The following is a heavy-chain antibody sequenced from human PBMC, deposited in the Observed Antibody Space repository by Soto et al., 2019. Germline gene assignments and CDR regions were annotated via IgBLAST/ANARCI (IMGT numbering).Heavy chain of an antibody. CDR3: VRSQGVVYQHAFDP. V-gene: IGHV4-4*02. J-gene: IGHJ5*02. CDR1: GDTISIINW. D-gene: IGHD2-2*01. CDR2: IYHNGRS. Sequence: SETLSLTCGVSGDTISIINWWSCVRQTPGKGLEWIGEIYHNGRSNYNPSLKSRVTLSIDTSKNQFFFNLTTVTAADTAVYYCVRSQGVVYQHAFDPWGQG.